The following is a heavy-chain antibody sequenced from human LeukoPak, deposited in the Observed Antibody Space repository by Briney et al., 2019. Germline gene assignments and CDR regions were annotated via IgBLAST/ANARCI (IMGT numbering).Heavy chain of an antibody. CDR2: IHPHGIF. Sequence: SETLSLTCAVYGGSCDDYYCSWIRQPPGKGLEGIGEIHPHGIFYYNSSLVSRVNISIDTSKTHFSLRLTSVTAAATAFYSGPGGRDRSKAGDLWGQGSLVTASS. D-gene: IGHD5-24*01. CDR1: GGSCDDYY. V-gene: IGHV4-34*01. CDR3: PGGRDRSKAGDL. J-gene: IGHJ5*02.